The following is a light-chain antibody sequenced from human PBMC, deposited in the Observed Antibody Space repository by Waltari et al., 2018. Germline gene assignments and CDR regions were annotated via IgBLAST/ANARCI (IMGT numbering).Light chain of an antibody. J-gene: IGKJ2*01. Sequence: DIVMTQSPDSLAVSLGERATINCKSNQSLLYSSNNKNYLAWYHQKAGQPPKRLTYWASTREYGVPDRFSASGSGTDFTLTISSLQAEDVAVYYCQQYYTSPYTFGQGTKLEIK. CDR2: WAS. CDR3: QQYYTSPYT. V-gene: IGKV4-1*01. CDR1: QSLLYSSNNKNY.